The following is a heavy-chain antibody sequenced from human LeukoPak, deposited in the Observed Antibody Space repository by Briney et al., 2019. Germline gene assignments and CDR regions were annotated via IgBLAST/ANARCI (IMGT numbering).Heavy chain of an antibody. Sequence: ASVKVSCKASGYTFTGYYMHWVRQAPGQGLEWMGWINPNSGGTNYAQKFQGRVTVTRDTSISTAYMELSRLRSDDTAVYYCARGMVRGVIALDAFDIWGQGTMVTVSS. J-gene: IGHJ3*02. CDR2: INPNSGGT. V-gene: IGHV1-2*02. CDR3: ARGMVRGVIALDAFDI. D-gene: IGHD3-10*01. CDR1: GYTFTGYY.